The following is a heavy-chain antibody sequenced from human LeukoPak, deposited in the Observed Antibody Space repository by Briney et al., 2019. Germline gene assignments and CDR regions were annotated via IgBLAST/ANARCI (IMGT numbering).Heavy chain of an antibody. Sequence: GGSLRLSCAASGFTVSSNYMSWVRQAPGKGLEWVSSISGSGGSTYYTDSVKGRFTISRDNSKNTLYLQMNSLRAGDTAVYYCTKEHDYSNYYYFDYWGQGTLVTVSS. V-gene: IGHV3-23*01. CDR2: ISGSGGST. CDR3: TKEHDYSNYYYFDY. D-gene: IGHD4-11*01. J-gene: IGHJ4*02. CDR1: GFTVSSNY.